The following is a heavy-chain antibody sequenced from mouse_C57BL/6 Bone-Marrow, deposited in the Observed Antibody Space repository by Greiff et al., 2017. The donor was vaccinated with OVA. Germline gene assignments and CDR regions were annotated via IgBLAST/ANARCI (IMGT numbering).Heavy chain of an antibody. V-gene: IGHV1-81*01. CDR2: IYPRSGNT. D-gene: IGHD2-3*01. CDR1: GYTFTSYG. J-gene: IGHJ2*01. CDR3: ARDDGSLDY. Sequence: QVQLQQSGAELARPGASVKLSCKASGYTFTSYGISWVKQRTGPGLEWIGEIYPRSGNTYYNEKLKGKATLTADNSSRPAYMELRSLTAEDAAVYYCARDDGSLDYWGQGTTLTVSS.